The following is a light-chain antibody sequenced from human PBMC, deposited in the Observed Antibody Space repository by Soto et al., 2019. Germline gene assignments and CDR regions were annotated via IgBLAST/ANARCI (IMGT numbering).Light chain of an antibody. CDR2: DAF. Sequence: DVHMTQSPSTLSASVGDRVTRTCRASQSISSWLAWYQQKPGKAPKLLIYDAFSLESGVPSRFSGSGSGTEFTLTICSLQPDDFATYCCQQDNSYFRTFGQGTKVDIK. CDR1: QSISSW. CDR3: QQDNSYFRT. J-gene: IGKJ1*01. V-gene: IGKV1-5*01.